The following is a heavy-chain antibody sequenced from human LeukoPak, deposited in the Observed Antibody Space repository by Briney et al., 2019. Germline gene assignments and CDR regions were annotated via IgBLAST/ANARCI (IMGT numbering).Heavy chain of an antibody. CDR2: IYYSGST. Sequence: PSETLSLTCTVSGGSISSYYWSWIRQPPGKGLEWIGYIYYSGSTNYNPSLKSRVTISVDTSKNQFSLKLSSVTAADTAVYYCARAVVPAAIFYYYYMDVWGKGTTVTVSS. CDR1: GGSISSYY. CDR3: ARAVVPAAIFYYYYMDV. J-gene: IGHJ6*03. D-gene: IGHD2-2*01. V-gene: IGHV4-59*01.